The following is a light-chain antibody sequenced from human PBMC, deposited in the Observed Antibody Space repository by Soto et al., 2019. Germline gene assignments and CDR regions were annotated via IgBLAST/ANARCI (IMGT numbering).Light chain of an antibody. CDR3: QHRLICPTT. V-gene: IGKV3-11*01. J-gene: IGKJ1*01. CDR2: DAS. CDR1: QSVGKF. Sequence: EVVLTPSPATLSLSPGEKATLSCRASQSVGKFLAWYQQRTAQAPRPLIFDASNRATGIPARFSGSGSGTDFTLTITSLEPEDFAVYYCQHRLICPTTFGQGTKVDIK.